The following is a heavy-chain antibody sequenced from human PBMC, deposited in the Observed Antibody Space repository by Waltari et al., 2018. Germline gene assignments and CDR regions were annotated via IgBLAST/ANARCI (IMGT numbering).Heavy chain of an antibody. D-gene: IGHD5-12*01. CDR2: IIPIFGTA. J-gene: IGHJ6*03. V-gene: IGHV1-69*05. CDR1: GSTFSSSA. Sequence: QVQLVQSGAEVKKPGSSVKVSCKASGSTFSSSAISWVRQAPGPGLEWMGGIIPIFGTANYAQKFQGRVTITTDESTSTAYMELSSLRSEDTAVYYCARGPFGGYDTNYYYYYMDVWGKGTTVTVSS. CDR3: ARGPFGGYDTNYYYYYMDV.